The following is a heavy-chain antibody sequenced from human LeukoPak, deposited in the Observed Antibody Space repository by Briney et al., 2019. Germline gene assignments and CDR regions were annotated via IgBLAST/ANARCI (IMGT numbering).Heavy chain of an antibody. Sequence: GGSLRLSCAASGFTFSSYSMNWVRQAPGKGLEWVSSISSSGSYIYYADSVKVRFTISRDNAENSLYLQMNSLRAEDTAVYYCARIIGYYDGSGYGDYWGQGTLVTVSS. CDR2: ISSSGSYI. D-gene: IGHD3-22*01. V-gene: IGHV3-21*01. CDR3: ARIIGYYDGSGYGDY. CDR1: GFTFSSYS. J-gene: IGHJ4*02.